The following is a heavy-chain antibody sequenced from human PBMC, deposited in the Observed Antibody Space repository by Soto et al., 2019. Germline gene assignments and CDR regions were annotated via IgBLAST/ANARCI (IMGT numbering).Heavy chain of an antibody. CDR1: GYTLTELS. Sequence: QVQLVQSGAEVKKPGASVKVSCKVSGYTLTELSMHWVRQAPGKGLEWMGGFDPEDGEAIYAQKFQGRVTMNEDTSTDTAYMELRSLRSEDTAVYYCATALSVRQLTFGYYFDYWGQGTLVTVSS. D-gene: IGHD6-13*01. CDR3: ATALSVRQLTFGYYFDY. V-gene: IGHV1-24*01. CDR2: FDPEDGEA. J-gene: IGHJ4*02.